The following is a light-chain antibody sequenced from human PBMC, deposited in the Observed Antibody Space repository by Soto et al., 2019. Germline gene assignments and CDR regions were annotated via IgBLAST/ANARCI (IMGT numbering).Light chain of an antibody. J-gene: IGLJ1*01. Sequence: QSALTQPASVSGSPGQSITISCTGTSSDVGGYNYVSWYQQHPGKAPKLMIYEVNNRPSGVSNRFSGSKSGNTAYLTISGLQVEDEAEYYCCSFAGTGTQYVFGTGTKVTVL. CDR3: CSFAGTGTQYV. V-gene: IGLV2-14*01. CDR2: EVN. CDR1: SSDVGGYNY.